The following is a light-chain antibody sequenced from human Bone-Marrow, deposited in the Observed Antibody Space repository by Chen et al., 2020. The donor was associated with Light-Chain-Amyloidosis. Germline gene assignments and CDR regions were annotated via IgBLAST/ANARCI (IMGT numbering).Light chain of an antibody. CDR1: HDISNS. CDR3: QQYDNLPYT. CDR2: DES. Sequence: DIQMTQSPSSLSASIGDRVTITCRASHDISNSLNWYQQRPGKAPRLLIYDESNLETGVPSRFSGSGSGTDFSFTISSLQPEDIAIYYCQQYDNLPYTFGQGTKVEIK. J-gene: IGKJ2*01. V-gene: IGKV1-33*01.